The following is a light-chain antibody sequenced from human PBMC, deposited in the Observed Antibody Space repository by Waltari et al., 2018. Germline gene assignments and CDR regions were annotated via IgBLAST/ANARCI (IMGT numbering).Light chain of an antibody. CDR2: EVG. CDR1: SSDVGGHHY. Sequence: QSALTQPASVSGSPGHSITISCPGTSSDVGGHHYVSWYQQHPGKAPQLMSYEVGYRPSGISSRFSGSKSGNTASLTISGLQAEDEADYYCASYTNSNTLVFGTGTKVTVL. CDR3: ASYTNSNTLV. J-gene: IGLJ1*01. V-gene: IGLV2-14*01.